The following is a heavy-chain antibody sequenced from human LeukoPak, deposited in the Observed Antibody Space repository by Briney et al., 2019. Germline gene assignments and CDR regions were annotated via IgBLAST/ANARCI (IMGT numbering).Heavy chain of an antibody. Sequence: ASVKVSCKASGGTFSSYAISWVRQAPGQGLEWMGRIIPIFGTANYAQKFQGRVTITTDESTSTAYMELSSLRSGDTAVYYCARTVVGATTDDAFDIWGQGTMVTVSS. CDR2: IIPIFGTA. J-gene: IGHJ3*02. V-gene: IGHV1-69*05. CDR1: GGTFSSYA. D-gene: IGHD1-26*01. CDR3: ARTVVGATTDDAFDI.